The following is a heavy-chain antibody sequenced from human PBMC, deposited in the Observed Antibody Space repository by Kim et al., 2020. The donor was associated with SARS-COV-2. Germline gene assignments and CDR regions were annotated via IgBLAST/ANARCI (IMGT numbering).Heavy chain of an antibody. V-gene: IGHV3-33*01. Sequence: YYADSVKGRFTISRDNSKNTLYLQMNSLGAEDTAVYYCARGTAAAYYFDYWGQGTLVTVSS. CDR3: ARGTAAAYYFDY. D-gene: IGHD6-13*01. J-gene: IGHJ4*02.